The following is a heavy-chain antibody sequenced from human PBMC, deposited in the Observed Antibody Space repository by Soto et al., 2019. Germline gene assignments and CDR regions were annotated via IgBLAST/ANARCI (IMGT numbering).Heavy chain of an antibody. D-gene: IGHD1-1*01. CDR3: AKLWRTGDNPFRGYFDL. CDR1: GFTFSNYW. V-gene: IGHV3-7*05. J-gene: IGHJ2*01. Sequence: EVQLVESGGGLVQPGGSLRLSCATSGFTFSNYWMSWVRQAPGKGLEWVANVKQDGSGKNYVDSVKGRFTVSTDNANKSLYLQMNSLRVEDTAIYYCAKLWRTGDNPFRGYFDLWGRGTLVTVSS. CDR2: VKQDGSGK.